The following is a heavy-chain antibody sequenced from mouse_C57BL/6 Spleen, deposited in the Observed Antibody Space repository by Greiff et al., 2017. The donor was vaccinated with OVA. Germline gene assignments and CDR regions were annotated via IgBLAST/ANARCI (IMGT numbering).Heavy chain of an antibody. D-gene: IGHD1-1*01. CDR3: ARYTTVVFDY. CDR2: IYPGDGDT. V-gene: IGHV1-82*01. J-gene: IGHJ2*01. CDR1: GYAFSSSW. Sequence: QVQLKQSGPELVKPGASVKISCKASGYAFSSSWMNWVKQRPGQGLEWIGRIYPGDGDTNYNGKFKGKATLTADKSSSTAYMQLSSLTSEDSAVCFCARYTTVVFDYWGKGTTLTVSS.